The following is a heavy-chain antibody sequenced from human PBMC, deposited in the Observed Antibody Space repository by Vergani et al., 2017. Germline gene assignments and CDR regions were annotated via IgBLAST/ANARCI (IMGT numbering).Heavy chain of an antibody. J-gene: IGHJ4*02. Sequence: QVQLVQSGAEVKKPGSSVKVSCKASGGTFSSYAISWVRQAPGQGLEWMGRIIPFFGTANYAQKFQGRVTITADESTSTAYMELSSLRSEDTAVYYCARDQFNYFDSSGYRYFDYWGQGTLVTVSS. CDR2: IIPFFGTA. V-gene: IGHV1-69*13. CDR3: ARDQFNYFDSSGYRYFDY. CDR1: GGTFSSYA. D-gene: IGHD3-22*01.